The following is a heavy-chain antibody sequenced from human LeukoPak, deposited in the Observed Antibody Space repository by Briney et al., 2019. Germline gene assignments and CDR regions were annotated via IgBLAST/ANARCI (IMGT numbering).Heavy chain of an antibody. CDR1: GFTFSSYW. Sequence: GGSLRLSCAASGFTFSSYWMSWVRQAPGKGLEWVANIKQDGSEKYYVDSVKGRFTISRDNAKNSLYLQMNSLRAEDTAVYYCAKDSATFYYDSSGYHLGYWGQGTLVTVSS. V-gene: IGHV3-7*01. CDR2: IKQDGSEK. D-gene: IGHD3-22*01. J-gene: IGHJ4*02. CDR3: AKDSATFYYDSSGYHLGY.